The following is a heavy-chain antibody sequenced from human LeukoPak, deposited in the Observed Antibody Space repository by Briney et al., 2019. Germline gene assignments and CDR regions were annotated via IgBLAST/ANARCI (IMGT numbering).Heavy chain of an antibody. CDR1: GYTFTGYY. CDR3: ARAQAIVGATTIDY. J-gene: IGHJ4*02. Sequence: ASVKVSCKASGYTFTGYYMHWVRQAPGQGLEWMGWINPNSGGTNYAQKFQGRDTMTRDTSISTAYMELSRLRSDDTAVYYCARAQAIVGATTIDYWGQGTLVTVSS. V-gene: IGHV1-2*02. CDR2: INPNSGGT. D-gene: IGHD1-26*01.